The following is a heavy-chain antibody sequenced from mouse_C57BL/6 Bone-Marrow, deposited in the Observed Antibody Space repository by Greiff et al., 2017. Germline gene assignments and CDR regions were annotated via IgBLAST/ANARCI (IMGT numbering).Heavy chain of an antibody. V-gene: IGHV1-81*01. CDR2: IYPRSGNT. CDR1: GYTFTSYG. CDR3: ARRRVYYDYAYFDY. Sequence: QVQLKESGAELARPGASVKLSCKASGYTFTSYGISWVKQRTGQGLEWIGEIYPRSGNTYYNEKFKGKATLTADKSSSTAYMELRSLTSEDYAVYFCARRRVYYDYAYFDYWGQGTTLTVSS. J-gene: IGHJ2*01. D-gene: IGHD2-4*01.